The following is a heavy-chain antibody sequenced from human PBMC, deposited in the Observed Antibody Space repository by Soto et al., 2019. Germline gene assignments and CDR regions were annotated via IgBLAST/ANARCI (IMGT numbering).Heavy chain of an antibody. CDR3: VGSLMSRAMESFDY. V-gene: IGHV4-59*01. D-gene: IGHD5-18*01. CDR1: AGSISRYY. CDR2: ISYTVDA. J-gene: IGHJ4*02. Sequence: HVQLQESGPGLVKPSEPLSLTCSVSAGSISRYYWGWVRQSPGEGLEWIAHISYTVDASYNPSLKSRVTISLDTSKNQMALRLMSVTAADTAVYYCVGSLMSRAMESFDYWGQGTLVTVTS.